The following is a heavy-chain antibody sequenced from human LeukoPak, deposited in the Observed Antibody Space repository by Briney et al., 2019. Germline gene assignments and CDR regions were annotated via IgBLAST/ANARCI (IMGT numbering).Heavy chain of an antibody. Sequence: PGGSLRLSCAASGFTFSNFYMNWVRQAPGKVLEWVSSISVSGSHINYADSVKGRFTISRDNAKNSLYLQMNSLRAEDTAVYYCARSSRELGGYAPWELMPPFDYWGQGTLVTVSS. D-gene: IGHD1-7*01. V-gene: IGHV3-21*01. CDR1: GFTFSNFY. CDR2: ISVSGSHI. J-gene: IGHJ4*02. CDR3: ARSSRELGGYAPWELMPPFDY.